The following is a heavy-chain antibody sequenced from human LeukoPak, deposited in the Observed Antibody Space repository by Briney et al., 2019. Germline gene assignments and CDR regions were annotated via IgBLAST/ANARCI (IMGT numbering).Heavy chain of an antibody. CDR2: IYHSGST. D-gene: IGHD2-15*01. V-gene: IGHV4-38-2*01. CDR1: GYSISSGYY. CDR3: ARADIVVVVAANHFDY. J-gene: IGHJ4*02. Sequence: SETLSLTCAVSGYSISSGYYWGWIRQPPGKGLEWIGSIYHSGSTYYNPSLKSRVTISVDTSKNQFSLKLSCVTAADKAVYYCARADIVVVVAANHFDYWGKGTLVTVSS.